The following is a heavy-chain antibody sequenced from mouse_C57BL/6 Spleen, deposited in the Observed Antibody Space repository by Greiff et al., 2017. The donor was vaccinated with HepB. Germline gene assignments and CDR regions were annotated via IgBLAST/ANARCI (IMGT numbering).Heavy chain of an antibody. Sequence: QVQLQQSGTELVKPGASVKLSCKASGYTFTSYWMHWVKQRPGQGLEWIGNINPSNGGTNYNEKFKSKATLTVDKSSSTAYMQLSSLTSEDSAVYYCAREEDNYYGSSPFAYWGQGTLVTVSA. CDR2: INPSNGGT. J-gene: IGHJ3*01. V-gene: IGHV1-53*01. D-gene: IGHD1-1*01. CDR3: AREEDNYYGSSPFAY. CDR1: GYTFTSYW.